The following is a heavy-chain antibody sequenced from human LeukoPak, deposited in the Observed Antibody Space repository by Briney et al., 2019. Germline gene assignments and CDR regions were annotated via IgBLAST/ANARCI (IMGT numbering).Heavy chain of an antibody. V-gene: IGHV4-61*01. CDR2: IYYSGST. D-gene: IGHD3-22*01. CDR1: GGSISSVSYY. Sequence: SETLSLTCTVSGGSISSVSYYWGWIRQPPGKGLEWIGYIYYSGSTNYNPSLKSRVTISVDTSKNQFSLKLSSVTAADTAVYYCARARGNYYDSSGYQYWGQGTLITVSS. J-gene: IGHJ4*02. CDR3: ARARGNYYDSSGYQY.